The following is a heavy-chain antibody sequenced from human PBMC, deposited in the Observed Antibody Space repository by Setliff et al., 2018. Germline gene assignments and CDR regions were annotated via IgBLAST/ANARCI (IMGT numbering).Heavy chain of an antibody. V-gene: IGHV4-34*09. CDR1: GGSFTDHF. J-gene: IGHJ4*02. Sequence: SETLSLTCAVYGGSFTDHFWSWIRQHPEKGLEWLGYIFHSGSTHYNSSLKSRITISIDTSKNHFSLELNSVTAADSAVYYCARVADGSGSFYLGFDYWGQGILVTVSS. CDR2: IFHSGST. CDR3: ARVADGSGSFYLGFDY. D-gene: IGHD3-10*01.